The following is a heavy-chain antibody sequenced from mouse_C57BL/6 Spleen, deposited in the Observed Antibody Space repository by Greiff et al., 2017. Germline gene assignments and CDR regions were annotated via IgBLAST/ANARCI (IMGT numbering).Heavy chain of an antibody. Sequence: EVKLMESGGGLVKPGGSMKLSCVASGFTFSNYWMNWVRQAPEQGLEWVAQIRLKSDNFATHYAESVKGRFTISRDDSKSIVYLQMYNLRAEDTGIYYCTTYYSNYYFDYWGQGTTLTVSS. V-gene: IGHV6-3*01. CDR1: GFTFSNYW. D-gene: IGHD2-5*01. CDR3: TTYYSNYYFDY. CDR2: IRLKSDNFAT. J-gene: IGHJ2*01.